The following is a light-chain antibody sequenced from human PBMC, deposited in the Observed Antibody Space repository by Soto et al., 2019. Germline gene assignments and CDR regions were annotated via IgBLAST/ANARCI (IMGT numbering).Light chain of an antibody. CDR1: SSNIGAGYD. CDR3: QSFDSRLSGSI. Sequence: QSVLTQPPSVSGAPGQRVTISCTGTSSNIGAGYDVHWYQQLPGTAPKLLIYGNSNRPSGVPDRVSGSKSGTSASLAISGLQAEDEADYYCQSFDSRLSGSIFGGGTQLTVL. J-gene: IGLJ2*01. CDR2: GNS. V-gene: IGLV1-40*01.